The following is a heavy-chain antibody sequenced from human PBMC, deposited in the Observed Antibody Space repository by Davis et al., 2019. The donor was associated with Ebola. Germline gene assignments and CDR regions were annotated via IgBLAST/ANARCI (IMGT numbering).Heavy chain of an antibody. CDR1: GFTFSSYA. D-gene: IGHD4-23*01. CDR3: ARGGYTTTVVTPDY. Sequence: GESLKISCAASGFTFSSYAMSWVRQAPGKGLEWVSAISGSGGSTYYADSVKGRFTISRDNSKNTLYLQMNSLGAEDTAVYYCARGGYTTTVVTPDYWGQGTLVTVSS. V-gene: IGHV3-23*01. J-gene: IGHJ4*02. CDR2: ISGSGGST.